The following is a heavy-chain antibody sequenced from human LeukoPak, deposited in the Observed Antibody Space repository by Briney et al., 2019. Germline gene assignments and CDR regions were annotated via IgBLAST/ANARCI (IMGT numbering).Heavy chain of an antibody. Sequence: SETLSLTCTVSGGSISSYYWSWIRQPPGKGLEWIGYIYHSGSTNYNPSLKSRVTISVDTSKNQFSLKLSSVTAADTAVYCCARVDWNDGARWFDPWGQGTLVTVSS. CDR1: GGSISSYY. CDR3: ARVDWNDGARWFDP. V-gene: IGHV4-59*01. J-gene: IGHJ5*02. D-gene: IGHD1-1*01. CDR2: IYHSGST.